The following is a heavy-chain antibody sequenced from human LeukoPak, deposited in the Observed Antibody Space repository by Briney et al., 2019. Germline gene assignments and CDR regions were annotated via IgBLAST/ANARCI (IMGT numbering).Heavy chain of an antibody. CDR2: INHSGST. Sequence: SETLSLTCAVYGGSSSGYYWSWIRQPPGKGLEWIGEINHSGSTNYNPSLKSRVTISVDTSKNQFSLKLSSVTAADTAVYYCARGPSYGDWYFDYWGQGTLVTVSS. CDR3: ARGPSYGDWYFDY. V-gene: IGHV4-34*01. CDR1: GGSSSGYY. D-gene: IGHD4-17*01. J-gene: IGHJ4*02.